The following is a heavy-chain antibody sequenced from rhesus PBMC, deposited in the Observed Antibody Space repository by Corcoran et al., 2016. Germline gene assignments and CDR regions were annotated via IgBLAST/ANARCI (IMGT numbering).Heavy chain of an antibody. V-gene: IGHV4-173*01. D-gene: IGHD3-3*01. J-gene: IGHJ4*01. CDR1: GGSISSTY. CDR2: ISGSGGGT. Sequence: QLQLQESGPGLVKPSETLSLTCAVSGGSISSTYWSWIRQPPGKGLEGIGRISGSGGGTDHNPSRKSRVTISTDTSKNQFSLKLSSVTAADTAVYYCARDRVTIFGVVITFDYWGQGVLVTVSS. CDR3: ARDRVTIFGVVITFDY.